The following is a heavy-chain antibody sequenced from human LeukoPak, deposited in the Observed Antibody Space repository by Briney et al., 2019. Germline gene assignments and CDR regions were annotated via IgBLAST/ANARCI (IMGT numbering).Heavy chain of an antibody. CDR3: ARDEGRGGDLGY. CDR1: GYTFTAYY. D-gene: IGHD3-10*01. J-gene: IGHJ4*02. V-gene: IGHV1-2*02. Sequence: ASVTVSCKASGYTFTAYYIHWVRQAPGQGLEWMGWIVPRTGDTHYAQKFQGRVTMTRDTSINTAYMELSRLTSDDTAVYFCARDEGRGGDLGYWGQGTLVSVSS. CDR2: IVPRTGDT.